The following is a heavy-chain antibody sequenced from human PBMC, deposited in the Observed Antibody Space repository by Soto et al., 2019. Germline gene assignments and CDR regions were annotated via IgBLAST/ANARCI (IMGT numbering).Heavy chain of an antibody. D-gene: IGHD1-26*01. CDR2: INTDNGNT. CDR1: GYTFSNYL. CDR3: ARLSSGSGVY. Sequence: QVQLVQAGAEVKKPGAAVKVSCKASGYTFSNYLMHWVRQAPGQRLEWMGWINTDNGNTKYSQKLQDRVAISRDTSASTVYMELTSVTSEDRAVYYCARLSSGSGVYWGQGTMLTVS. J-gene: IGHJ4*02. V-gene: IGHV1-3*04.